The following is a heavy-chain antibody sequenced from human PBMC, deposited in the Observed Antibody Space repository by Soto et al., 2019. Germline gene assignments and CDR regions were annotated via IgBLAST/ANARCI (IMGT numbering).Heavy chain of an antibody. CDR1: GFTFSGYG. Sequence: GGSLRLSCAASGFTFSGYGMHWVRQAPGKGLEWVTLISYDGSNKYYADSVKGRFTISRDNSKNTLYLQMNSLRAEDTAVYYCVKTDMGGSYDHWGLGTLVTVS. J-gene: IGHJ5*02. CDR3: VKTDMGGSYDH. V-gene: IGHV3-30*18. D-gene: IGHD1-26*01. CDR2: ISYDGSNK.